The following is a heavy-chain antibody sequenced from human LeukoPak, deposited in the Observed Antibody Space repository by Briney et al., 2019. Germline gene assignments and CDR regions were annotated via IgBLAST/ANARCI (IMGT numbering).Heavy chain of an antibody. J-gene: IGHJ3*02. Sequence: SETLSLTCTVSGGSINSSSYYWGWIRQPPGKGLEWIGSVYYSGSTHYNPSLKSQVTISVDTSKNHFSLRLSSVTAADTAVYYCARTLIYGDAFDIWGQGTMVTVSS. V-gene: IGHV4-39*02. CDR3: ARTLIYGDAFDI. CDR2: VYYSGST. CDR1: GGSINSSSYY. D-gene: IGHD2-2*02.